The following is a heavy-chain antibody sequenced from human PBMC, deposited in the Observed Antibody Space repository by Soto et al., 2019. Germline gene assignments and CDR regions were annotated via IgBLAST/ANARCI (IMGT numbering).Heavy chain of an antibody. CDR1: GGSFNGYH. Sequence: TLSLTCAVYGGSFNGYHWSWIRQPPGKGLEWIGEINHSGSTNYNPSLKSRATISVDTSKNQFSLKLSSVTAADTAVYYCARDHVGSYYDSSGYYYWGQGTLVTVSS. CDR2: INHSGST. CDR3: ARDHVGSYYDSSGYYY. V-gene: IGHV4-34*01. J-gene: IGHJ4*02. D-gene: IGHD3-22*01.